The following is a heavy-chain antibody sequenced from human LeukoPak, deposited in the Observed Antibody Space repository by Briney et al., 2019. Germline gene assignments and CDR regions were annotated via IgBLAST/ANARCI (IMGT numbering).Heavy chain of an antibody. CDR1: GGTFSSYA. D-gene: IGHD6-13*01. J-gene: IGHJ4*02. CDR2: IIPIFGTA. Sequence: ASVKVSCTASGGTFSSYAISWVRQAPGQGLEWMGGIIPIFGTANYAQKFQGRVTITADESTSTAYMELSSLRSEDTAVYYCARGSRIAAAGTHFDYWGQGTLVTVSS. V-gene: IGHV1-69*13. CDR3: ARGSRIAAAGTHFDY.